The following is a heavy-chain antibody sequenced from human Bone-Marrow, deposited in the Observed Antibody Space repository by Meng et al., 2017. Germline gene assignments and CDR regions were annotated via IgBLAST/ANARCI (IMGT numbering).Heavy chain of an antibody. J-gene: IGHJ4*02. V-gene: IGHV3-11*04. CDR1: GFTFSDYY. D-gene: IGHD3-10*01. CDR2: ISSSGSTI. Sequence: GESLKISCAASGFTFSDYYMSWIRQAPGKGLEWVSYISSSGSTIYYADSVKGRFTISRDNAKNSLHLQMNSLRAEDTAVYYCARDVGAGSHDWGQGTLVTVSS. CDR3: ARDVGAGSHD.